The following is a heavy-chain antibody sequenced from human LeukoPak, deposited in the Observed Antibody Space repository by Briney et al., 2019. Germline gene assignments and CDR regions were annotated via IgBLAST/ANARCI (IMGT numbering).Heavy chain of an antibody. V-gene: IGHV3-7*01. CDR3: ASSGYCSGGSCYGIDY. CDR2: IKQDGSEK. Sequence: GGSLRLSCAASGFTLSSYWMSWVRQAPGKGLEWVANIKQDGSEKYYVDSVKGRFTISRDNAKNSLYLQMNSLRAEDTAVYYCASSGYCSGGSCYGIDYWAREPWSPSPQ. D-gene: IGHD2-15*01. J-gene: IGHJ4*02. CDR1: GFTLSSYW.